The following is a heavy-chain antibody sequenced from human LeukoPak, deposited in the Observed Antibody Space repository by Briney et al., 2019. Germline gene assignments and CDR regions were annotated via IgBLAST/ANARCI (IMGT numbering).Heavy chain of an antibody. Sequence: SETLSLTCTVSGCSISSYYWSWIRQPPGKGLEWIGYIYYSGSTNYNPSLKSRVTISVDTSKNQFSLKPSSVTAADTAVYYCARSEGSAFDIWGQGTMVTVSS. CDR2: IYYSGST. V-gene: IGHV4-59*12. J-gene: IGHJ3*02. CDR1: GCSISSYY. CDR3: ARSEGSAFDI. D-gene: IGHD3-10*01.